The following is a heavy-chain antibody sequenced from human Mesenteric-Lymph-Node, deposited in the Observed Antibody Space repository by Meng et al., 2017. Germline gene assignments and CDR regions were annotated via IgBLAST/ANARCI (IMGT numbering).Heavy chain of an antibody. J-gene: IGHJ4*02. CDR3: ARGNDAHF. CDR1: GFTFSDYW. CDR2: IKQDGSEK. D-gene: IGHD1-1*01. V-gene: IGHV3-7*01. Sequence: GGSLRLSCAASGFTFSDYWMNWVRPAPGKGLEWVANIKQDGSEKYYVDSVKGRFTISRDNTKNSLYMQMNSLRAEDTAVYFCARGNDAHFWGQGTLVTVSS.